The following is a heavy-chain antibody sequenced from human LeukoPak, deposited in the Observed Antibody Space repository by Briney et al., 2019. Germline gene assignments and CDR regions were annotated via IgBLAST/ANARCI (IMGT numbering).Heavy chain of an antibody. Sequence: GGSLRLSCAASGFTFSSYAMHWVRQAPGKGLEWVAVISYDGSNKYYADSVKGRFTISRDNSKNTLYLQMNSLRAEDTAVYYWARDGYSGDYYYGMDVWGQGTTVTVSS. V-gene: IGHV3-30-3*01. CDR1: GFTFSSYA. CDR3: ARDGYSGDYYYGMDV. J-gene: IGHJ6*02. D-gene: IGHD5-12*01. CDR2: ISYDGSNK.